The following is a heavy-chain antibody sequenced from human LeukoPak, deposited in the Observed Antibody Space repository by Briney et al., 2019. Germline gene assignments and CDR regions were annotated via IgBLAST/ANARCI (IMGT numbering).Heavy chain of an antibody. D-gene: IGHD1-26*01. CDR2: ISYDGSNK. CDR3: ARVGGSYHHPAPPDY. CDR1: GFTFSSYA. Sequence: PGGSQRLSCAASGFTFSSYAMHWVRQAPGKGLEWVAVISYDGSNKYCADSVKGRFTISRDNSKNTLYLQMNSLRAEDTAVYYCARVGGSYHHPAPPDYWGQGTLVTVSS. J-gene: IGHJ4*02. V-gene: IGHV3-30*04.